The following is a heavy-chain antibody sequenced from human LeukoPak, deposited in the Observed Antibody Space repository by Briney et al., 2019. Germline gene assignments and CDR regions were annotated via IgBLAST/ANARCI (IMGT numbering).Heavy chain of an antibody. J-gene: IGHJ4*02. D-gene: IGHD2-2*01. CDR2: IYYSGNT. V-gene: IGHV4-31*02. CDR1: GGSISSGDYY. Sequence: SQTLSLTCIVSGGSISSGDYYWSWIRQHPGKGLEWIGYIYYSGNTYYNPSLKSRVTISVDASNNQFSLKLSSVTAADTAVYYCAREGYCSSTSCYQFRSGCDYWGQGTLVTVSS. CDR3: AREGYCSSTSCYQFRSGCDY.